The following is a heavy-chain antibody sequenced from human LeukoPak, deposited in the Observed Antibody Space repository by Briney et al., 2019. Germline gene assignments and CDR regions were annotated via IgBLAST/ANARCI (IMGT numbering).Heavy chain of an antibody. CDR3: ARVPRDYDFWSGYRGEYYFDY. D-gene: IGHD3-3*01. Sequence: GGSLRLSCAASGFTLSSYAMNWVRQAPEKGLEWVSTITYTGDTNYADSVKGRFTISRDNAKNSLYLQMNSLRAEDTAVYYCARVPRDYDFWSGYRGEYYFDYWGQGILVTVSS. J-gene: IGHJ4*02. V-gene: IGHV3-21*01. CDR2: ITYTGDT. CDR1: GFTLSSYA.